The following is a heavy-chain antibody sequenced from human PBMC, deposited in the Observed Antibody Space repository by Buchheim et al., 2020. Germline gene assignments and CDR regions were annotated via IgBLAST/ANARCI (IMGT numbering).Heavy chain of an antibody. CDR1: GASITSGSYF. CDR3: ALVFTPVGNLCYFDT. Sequence: QVQLHESGPGLVKPSQTLSLTCTVSGASITSGSYFCSWLRQPAGKRPEWIGRLYSGGDTNNPPPHRSRVTTSVDTSNNLSSLQLASVTAAETAIYYCALVFTPVGNLCYFDTWGLGTL. V-gene: IGHV4-61*02. CDR2: LYSGGDT. D-gene: IGHD3-16*01. J-gene: IGHJ4*02.